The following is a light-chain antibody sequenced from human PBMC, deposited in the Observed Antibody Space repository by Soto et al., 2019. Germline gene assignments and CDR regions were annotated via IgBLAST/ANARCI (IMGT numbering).Light chain of an antibody. CDR2: AAS. V-gene: IGKV3-15*01. Sequence: EVLMTQSPATLSVSPGDRATLSCRASQSINSNLAWYQQQPGQAPRLLIYAASTRATAVPDRFSGSGSGTDFTLTITSLQSDDFAVYYCQQRSSWPRITFGQGTRLEIK. J-gene: IGKJ5*01. CDR1: QSINSN. CDR3: QQRSSWPRIT.